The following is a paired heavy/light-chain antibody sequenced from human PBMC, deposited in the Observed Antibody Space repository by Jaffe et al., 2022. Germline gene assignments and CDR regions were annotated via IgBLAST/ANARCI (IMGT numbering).Light chain of an antibody. CDR2: GNS. V-gene: IGLV1-40*01. CDR3: QSYDSSLSGSRV. J-gene: IGLJ1*01. CDR1: SSNIGAGYD. Sequence: QSVLTQPPSVSGAPGQRVTISCTGSSSNIGAGYDVHWYQQLPGTAPKLLIYGNSNRPSGVPDRFSGSKSGTSASLAITGLQAEDEADYYCQSYDSSLSGSRVFGTGTKVTVL.
Heavy chain of an antibody. V-gene: IGHV3-11*01. CDR1: GFTFSDYY. CDR3: ARDPPYGYCSGGSCYWFDP. J-gene: IGHJ5*02. D-gene: IGHD2-15*01. CDR2: ISSSGSTI. Sequence: QVQLVESGGGLVKPGGSLRLSCAASGFTFSDYYMSWIRQAPGKGLEWVSYISSSGSTIYYADSVKGRFTISRDNAKNSLYLQMNSLRAEDTAVYYCARDPPYGYCSGGSCYWFDPWGQGTLVTVSS.